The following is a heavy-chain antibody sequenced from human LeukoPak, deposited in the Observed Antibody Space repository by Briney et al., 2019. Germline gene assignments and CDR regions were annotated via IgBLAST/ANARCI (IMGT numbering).Heavy chain of an antibody. CDR2: ISAYNGNT. V-gene: IGHV1-18*01. D-gene: IGHD3-3*01. Sequence: ASVKVSCKASGYTFTSYGISWVRQAPGQGLEWMGWISAYNGNTNYAQKLQGRVTMTTDTSTSTAYMELRSLRSDDAAVYYCARAPKRITILGVVNPYFDYWGQGTLVTVSS. CDR1: GYTFTSYG. J-gene: IGHJ4*02. CDR3: ARAPKRITILGVVNPYFDY.